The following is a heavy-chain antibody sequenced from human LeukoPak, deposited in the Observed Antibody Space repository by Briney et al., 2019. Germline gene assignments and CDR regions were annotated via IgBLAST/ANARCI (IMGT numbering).Heavy chain of an antibody. Sequence: GGSLRLSCAASGFTFSSYAMSWVRQAPGKGLEWVSAISGSGGSTYYADSVKGRCAFSSDNSKNTLSLQMNSMRAEETAVYYCAQGGTYFDYWGQGTLVTVSS. D-gene: IGHD3-16*01. CDR1: GFTFSSYA. J-gene: IGHJ4*02. V-gene: IGHV3-23*01. CDR3: AQGGTYFDY. CDR2: ISGSGGST.